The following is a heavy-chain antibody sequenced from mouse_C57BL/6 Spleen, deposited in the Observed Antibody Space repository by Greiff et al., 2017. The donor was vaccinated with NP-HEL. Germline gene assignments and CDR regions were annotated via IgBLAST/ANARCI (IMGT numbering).Heavy chain of an antibody. CDR1: GFSLTSYG. CDR2: IWSDGST. V-gene: IGHV2-6-1*01. Sequence: QVQLKESGPGLVAPSQSLSITCTVSGFSLTSYGVHWVRQPPGKGLEWLVVIWSDGSTTYNSALKSRLSISKDNSKSQVFLKMNSLQTDDTAMYYCARHYYYGSASMDYWGQGTSVTVSS. CDR3: ARHYYYGSASMDY. J-gene: IGHJ4*01. D-gene: IGHD1-1*01.